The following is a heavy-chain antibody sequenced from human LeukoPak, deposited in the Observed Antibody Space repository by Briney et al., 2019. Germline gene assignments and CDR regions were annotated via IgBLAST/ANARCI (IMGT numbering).Heavy chain of an antibody. V-gene: IGHV1-69*04. D-gene: IGHD6-19*01. Sequence: ASVKVSFKASGGTFSSYAISWVRQAPGQGLEWMGRIIPILGIANYAQKFQGRVTITADKSTSTAYMELSSLRSEDTAVYYCAREGYSSGWYWSAGSDYYYGMDVWGQGTTVTVSS. CDR2: IIPILGIA. CDR3: AREGYSSGWYWSAGSDYYYGMDV. J-gene: IGHJ6*02. CDR1: GGTFSSYA.